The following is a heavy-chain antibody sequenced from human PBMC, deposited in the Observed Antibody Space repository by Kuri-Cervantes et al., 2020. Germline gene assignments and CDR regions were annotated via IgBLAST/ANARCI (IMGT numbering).Heavy chain of an antibody. CDR3: ARGPSYIHYDYIWGSYRQRAFDI. CDR2: IKQDGSEK. V-gene: IGHV3-7*01. CDR1: GGSISSSSYY. D-gene: IGHD3-16*02. Sequence: ETLSLTCTVSGGSISSSSYYWGWIRQPPGKGLEWVANIKQDGSEKYYVDSVKGRFTISRDNAKNSLYLQMNSLGAEDTAVYYCARGPSYIHYDYIWGSYRQRAFDIWGQGTMVTVSS. J-gene: IGHJ3*02.